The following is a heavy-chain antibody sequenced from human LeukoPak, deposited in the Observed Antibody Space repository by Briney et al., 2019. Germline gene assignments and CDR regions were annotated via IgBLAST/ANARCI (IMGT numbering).Heavy chain of an antibody. CDR3: AKVVAVAGYYYYYMDV. J-gene: IGHJ6*03. V-gene: IGHV3-48*04. D-gene: IGHD6-19*01. CDR1: GFSFSSYS. Sequence: PGGSLRLSCAASGFSFSSYSMNWVRQAPGKGLEWVSYISSTSSSIYYADSVKGRFTISRDNAKNSLYLQMNSLRAEDTAVYYCAKVVAVAGYYYYYMDVWGKGTTVTVSS. CDR2: ISSTSSSI.